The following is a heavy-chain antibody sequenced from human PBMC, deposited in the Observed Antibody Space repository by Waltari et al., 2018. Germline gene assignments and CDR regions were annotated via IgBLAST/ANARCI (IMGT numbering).Heavy chain of an antibody. CDR1: GGSFSGYY. V-gene: IGHV4-34*01. CDR2: IKHSGST. Sequence: QVQLQQWGAGLLKPSETLSLTCAVYGGSFSGYYWSWIRQPPGKGLEGIGEIKHSGSTNYNPSLKSRVTISVDTSKNQFSRKLSSVTAADTAVYDCARGGITIFGVVTRYDFDYWGQGTLVTVSS. CDR3: ARGGITIFGVVTRYDFDY. D-gene: IGHD3-3*01. J-gene: IGHJ4*02.